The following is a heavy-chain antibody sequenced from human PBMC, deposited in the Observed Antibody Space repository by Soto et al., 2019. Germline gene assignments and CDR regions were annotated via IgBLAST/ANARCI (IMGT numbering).Heavy chain of an antibody. V-gene: IGHV4-30-4*01. J-gene: IGHJ5*02. CDR1: GASIRSTDYY. D-gene: IGHD2-21*02. CDR3: VRTARQGAVAPHWFDR. CDR2: VYYTGST. Sequence: SETLSLTCTVSGASIRSTDYYWSWIRQAPGKGLEWIGYVYYTGSTYYNPSLMSRLTISVDTSRNQFSLKLTSVTAAETAVYYCVRTARQGAVAPHWFDRWGQGTQVTVSS.